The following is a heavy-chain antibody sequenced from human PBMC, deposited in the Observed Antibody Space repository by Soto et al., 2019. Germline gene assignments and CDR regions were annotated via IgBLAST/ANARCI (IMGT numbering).Heavy chain of an antibody. V-gene: IGHV4-59*01. J-gene: IGHJ3*02. CDR3: AGDKPWLRHLHDAFDI. CDR2: IYYSGST. CDR1: GGSISSYY. D-gene: IGHD5-12*01. Sequence: SETLSLTCTVSGGSISSYYWSWIRQPPGKGLEWIGYIYYSGSTNYNPSLKSRVTISVDTSKNQFSLKLSSVTAADTAVYYCAGDKPWLRHLHDAFDIWGQGTMVTVSS.